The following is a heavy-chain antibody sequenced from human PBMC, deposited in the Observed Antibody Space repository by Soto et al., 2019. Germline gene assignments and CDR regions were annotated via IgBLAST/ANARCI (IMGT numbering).Heavy chain of an antibody. D-gene: IGHD1-7*01. V-gene: IGHV3-30*18. J-gene: IGHJ4*02. CDR3: AKDRVGGTFYTPLGF. Sequence: PGGPLRLSCQASGFNFDNYGMHWVRQAPGKGLEWVAVITYDGSNKYYADSVKGRFTISRDNSKNTLSLHLNTLKPEDTAVYHCAKDRVGGTFYTPLGFWGQGTLVTVSS. CDR2: ITYDGSNK. CDR1: GFNFDNYG.